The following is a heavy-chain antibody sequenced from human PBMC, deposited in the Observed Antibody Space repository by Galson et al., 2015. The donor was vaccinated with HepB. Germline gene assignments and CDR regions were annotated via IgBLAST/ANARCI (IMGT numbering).Heavy chain of an antibody. D-gene: IGHD6-13*01. CDR2: IYTSGST. CDR1: GGSISSGSYY. J-gene: IGHJ1*01. V-gene: IGHV4-61*02. CDR3: VAAVSSSHQH. Sequence: TLSLTCTVSGGSISSGSYYWSWIRQPAGKGREWIGRIYTSGSTIYNPSLKSRINISLDTSKMQSSLKLTSVTAADTAVYYCVAAVSSSHQHWGQGTLVIVSS.